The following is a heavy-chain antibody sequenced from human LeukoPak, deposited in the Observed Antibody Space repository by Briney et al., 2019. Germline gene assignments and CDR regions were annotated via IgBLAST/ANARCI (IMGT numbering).Heavy chain of an antibody. V-gene: IGHV3-30*02. J-gene: IGHJ4*02. CDR3: AKAARIWGSDAPFDY. CDR2: IRYDGSNK. D-gene: IGHD2-15*01. CDR1: GFTFSSYG. Sequence: PGGSLRLSCAASGFTFSSYGMHWVRQAPGKGLEWVAFIRYDGSNKYYADSVKGRFTISRDNSKNTLYLQMNSLRAEDTAVYYCAKAARIWGSDAPFDYWGQGTLVTVSS.